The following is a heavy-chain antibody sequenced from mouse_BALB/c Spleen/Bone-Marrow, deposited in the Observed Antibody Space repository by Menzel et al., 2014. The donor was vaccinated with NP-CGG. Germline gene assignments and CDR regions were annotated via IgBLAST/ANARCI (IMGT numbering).Heavy chain of an antibody. CDR2: IKPSNGDT. D-gene: IGHD2-3*01. V-gene: IGHV1-53*01. J-gene: IGHJ3*01. CDR3: KRDDGYFTLFAY. Sequence: QVQLVESGAELVKPGASVKLSCKASGYTFTSYYLYWVQQRPGQGLEWIGEIKPSNGDTNFNEKFKSKASLTVDISSYTTYMQLKIITSEDSAVYYYKRDDGYFTLFAYWGQGTLVTVSA. CDR1: GYTFTSYY.